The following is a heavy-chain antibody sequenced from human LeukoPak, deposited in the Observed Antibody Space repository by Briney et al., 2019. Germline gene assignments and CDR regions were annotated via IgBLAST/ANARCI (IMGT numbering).Heavy chain of an antibody. V-gene: IGHV3-21*01. D-gene: IGHD4-17*01. CDR1: GFTLSTYS. J-gene: IGHJ4*02. CDR2: ISTSSSYI. CDR3: ARGGGDYVYFDY. Sequence: GGSLRLSCAASGFTLSTYSMNWFRQAPGKGLEWVSYISTSSSYIYYADSVKGRFTVSRDNAKNSLYLQMNSLRAEDTAVYYCARGGGDYVYFDYWGQGTLVSVSS.